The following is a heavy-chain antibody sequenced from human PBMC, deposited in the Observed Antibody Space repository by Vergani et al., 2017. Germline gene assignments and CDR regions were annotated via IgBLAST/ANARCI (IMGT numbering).Heavy chain of an antibody. CDR1: GFTFSSYS. CDR2: ISSSGSTI. Sequence: VHLVESGGGVVQPGGSLRLSCAASGFTFSSYSMNWVRQAPGKGLEWVSYISSSGSTIYYADSVKGRFTISRDNAKNSLYLQMNSLRAEDTAVYYCASDSPLVVPAAIFYYYYGMDVWGQGTTVTVSS. V-gene: IGHV3-48*03. J-gene: IGHJ6*02. D-gene: IGHD2-2*01. CDR3: ASDSPLVVPAAIFYYYYGMDV.